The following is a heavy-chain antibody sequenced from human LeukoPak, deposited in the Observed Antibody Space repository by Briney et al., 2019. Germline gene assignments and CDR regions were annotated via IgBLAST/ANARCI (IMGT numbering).Heavy chain of an antibody. Sequence: GASVKVSCKASGYTFTGYYMHWVRQAPGQGLEWMGWISANNGKTNYAQKFQGRVTLTTDTSTNTVYMELRSLRSDDTAVYYCAREVLYGDYSITDYWGQGTLVTVSS. V-gene: IGHV1-18*04. D-gene: IGHD4-17*01. CDR3: AREVLYGDYSITDY. CDR1: GYTFTGYY. CDR2: ISANNGKT. J-gene: IGHJ4*02.